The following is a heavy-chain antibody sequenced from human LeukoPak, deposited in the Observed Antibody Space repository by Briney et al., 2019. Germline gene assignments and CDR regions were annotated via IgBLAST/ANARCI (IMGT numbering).Heavy chain of an antibody. J-gene: IGHJ4*02. CDR3: ARRVVVPAAPYYFDY. V-gene: IGHV3-23*01. CDR1: RFTFNSYA. CDR2: IGGSNGIT. Sequence: PGGSLRLSCAASRFTFNSYAMSWVRQAPGKGLEWVSVIGGSNGITFYVGSVKGRFTISRDNSKDTLYLQMNSLRAEDTAVYYCARRVVVPAAPYYFDYWGQGTLVTVSS. D-gene: IGHD2-2*01.